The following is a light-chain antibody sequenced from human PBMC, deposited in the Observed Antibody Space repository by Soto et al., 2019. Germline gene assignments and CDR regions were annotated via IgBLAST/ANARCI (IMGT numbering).Light chain of an antibody. CDR3: CTYAGGTTWV. J-gene: IGLJ3*02. CDR1: SSDVGSYNL. V-gene: IGLV2-23*01. Sequence: QYALTQPASVSGSPGQSITISCTGTSSDVGSYNLVSWYQQHPGKAPKLMIYEGGKRPSGVSDRFSGSKSGNTASLTISGLQAEDEADYYCCTYAGGTTWVFGGGTKLTVL. CDR2: EGG.